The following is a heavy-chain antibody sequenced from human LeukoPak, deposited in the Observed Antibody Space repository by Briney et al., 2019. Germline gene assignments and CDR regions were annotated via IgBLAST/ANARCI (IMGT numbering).Heavy chain of an antibody. CDR1: GGSISSGSYY. J-gene: IGHJ4*02. D-gene: IGHD3-22*01. V-gene: IGHV4-61*02. CDR2: IYTSGST. CDR3: ARLGHGVYFVDY. Sequence: SETLSLTCTVSGGSISSGSYYWSWIRQPAGKGLEWIGRIYTSGSTNYNPSLKSRVTISVDTSKNQLSLKLSSVTAADTAIYYCARLGHGVYFVDYWGQGTLVTVSS.